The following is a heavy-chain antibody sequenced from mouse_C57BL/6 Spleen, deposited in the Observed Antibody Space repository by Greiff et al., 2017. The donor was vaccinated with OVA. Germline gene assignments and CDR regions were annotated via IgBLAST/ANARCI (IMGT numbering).Heavy chain of an antibody. CDR2: ISYDGSN. J-gene: IGHJ2*01. Sequence: DVQLQESGPGLVKPSQSLSLTCSVTGYSITSGYYWNWIRQFPGNKLEWMGYISYDGSNNYNPSLKNRISITRDTSKNQFFLKLNSVTTEDTATYYCARITTVVATDYWGQGTTLTVSS. CDR1: GYSITSGYY. CDR3: ARITTVVATDY. V-gene: IGHV3-6*01. D-gene: IGHD1-1*01.